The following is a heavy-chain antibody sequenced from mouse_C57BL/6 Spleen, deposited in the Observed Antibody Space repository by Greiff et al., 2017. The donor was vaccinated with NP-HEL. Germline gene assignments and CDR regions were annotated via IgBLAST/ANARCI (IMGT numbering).Heavy chain of an antibody. D-gene: IGHD2-1*01. CDR3: VRHRDYGNYVNWYFDV. CDR2: IRSKSNNYAT. CDR1: GFSFNTYA. V-gene: IGHV10-1*01. Sequence: EVKLVESGGGLVQPKGSLKLSCAASGFSFNTYAMNWVRQAPGKGLEWGARIRSKSNNYATYYADSVKDRFTIARDDSESMIYLQMNNLKTEDTAMYYCVRHRDYGNYVNWYFDVWGTGTTVTVSS. J-gene: IGHJ1*03.